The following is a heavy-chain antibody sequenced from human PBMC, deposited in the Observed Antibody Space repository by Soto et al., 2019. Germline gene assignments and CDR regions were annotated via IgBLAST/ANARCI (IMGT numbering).Heavy chain of an antibody. Sequence: GGSLRLSCAASGFTFSSYAMNWVRQAPGKGLEWVSDISASGASTYYADSVKGRFTISRGNSKNTLYLQMNSLRAEDTAIYYCAKDSTREKSMIVVVRVGSFDIWGQGTRVTVSS. CDR3: AKDSTREKSMIVVVRVGSFDI. CDR2: ISASGAST. V-gene: IGHV3-23*01. D-gene: IGHD3-22*01. J-gene: IGHJ3*02. CDR1: GFTFSSYA.